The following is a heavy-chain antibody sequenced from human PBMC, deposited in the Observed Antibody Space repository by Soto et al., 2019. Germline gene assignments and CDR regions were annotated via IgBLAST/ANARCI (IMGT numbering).Heavy chain of an antibody. CDR1: GFTFSSYG. V-gene: IGHV3-33*01. D-gene: IGHD2-2*01. CDR2: IWYDGSNK. CDR3: ARDRPYCSSTSCPLDY. J-gene: IGHJ4*02. Sequence: GGSLRLSCAVSGFTFSSYGMHWVRQAPGKGLEWVAVIWYDGSNKYYADSVKGRFTISRDNSKNTLYLQMNSLRAEDTAVYYCARDRPYCSSTSCPLDYWGQGTLVTVSS.